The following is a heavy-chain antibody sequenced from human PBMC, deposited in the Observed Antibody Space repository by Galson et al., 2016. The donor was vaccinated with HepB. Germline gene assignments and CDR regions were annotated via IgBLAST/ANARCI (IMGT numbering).Heavy chain of an antibody. D-gene: IGHD6-25*01. V-gene: IGHV1-18*01. CDR2: ISPYNGNT. Sequence: SVKVSCKASGYSFTSYGFSWVRQAPGQGLEWMGWISPYNGNTNYAQKLQGRVTMITDTSTNTAYMELRSLRSDDTAVYFCARLAAGTMAGDYWGQGTLVTVSS. CDR1: GYSFTSYG. J-gene: IGHJ4*02. CDR3: ARLAAGTMAGDY.